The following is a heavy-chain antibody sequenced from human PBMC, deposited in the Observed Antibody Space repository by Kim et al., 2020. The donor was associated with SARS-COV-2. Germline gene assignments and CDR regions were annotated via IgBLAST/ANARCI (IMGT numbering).Heavy chain of an antibody. CDR1: GFTFSSYS. CDR2: ISSSSSYI. Sequence: WGSLRLSCAASGFTFSSYSMNWVRQAPGKGLEWVSSISSSSSYIYYADSVKGRFTISRDNAKNSLYLQMNSLRAEDTAVYYCARVRRPRESVEYSSRAWFDPWGQGTLVTVSS. V-gene: IGHV3-21*01. CDR3: ARVRRPRESVEYSSRAWFDP. J-gene: IGHJ5*02. D-gene: IGHD6-6*01.